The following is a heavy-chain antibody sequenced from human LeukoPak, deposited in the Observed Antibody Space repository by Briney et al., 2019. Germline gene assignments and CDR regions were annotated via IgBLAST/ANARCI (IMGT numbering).Heavy chain of an antibody. D-gene: IGHD1-26*01. V-gene: IGHV4-38-2*02. CDR2: IYHSGST. CDR3: ARVIPSGRYLTGFDY. Sequence: SETLSLTCTVSGYSISSGYYWGWIRQPPGKGLEWIGSIYHSGSTFYNPSLRSRVTISVDTSKNQFSLKLSSVTAADTAVCYCARVIPSGRYLTGFDYWSQGTLVTVSS. J-gene: IGHJ4*02. CDR1: GYSISSGYY.